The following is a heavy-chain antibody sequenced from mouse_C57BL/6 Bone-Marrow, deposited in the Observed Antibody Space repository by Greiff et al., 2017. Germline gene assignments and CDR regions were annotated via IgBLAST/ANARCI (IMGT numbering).Heavy chain of an antibody. J-gene: IGHJ4*01. CDR3: ARTGNYDGSRGMDY. CDR2: INPNYGTT. CDR1: GYSFTDYN. D-gene: IGHD1-1*01. V-gene: IGHV1-39*01. Sequence: EVQLQQSGPELVKPGASVKISCKASGYSFTDYNMNWVKQSNGKSLEWIGVINPNYGTTSYNQKFKGKATLTVDQSSSTAYMQHNSLTSEDSAVYYCARTGNYDGSRGMDYWGQGTSVTVSS.